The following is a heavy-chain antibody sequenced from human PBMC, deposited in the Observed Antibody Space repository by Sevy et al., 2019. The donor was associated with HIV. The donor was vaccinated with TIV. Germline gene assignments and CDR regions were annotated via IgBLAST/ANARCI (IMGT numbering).Heavy chain of an antibody. CDR1: GFSFSSYG. J-gene: IGHJ4*02. V-gene: IGHV3-30*02. CDR3: VKEGGGGGGDH. Sequence: GGSLRLSCAASGFSFSSYGMHWVRQAPGKGLEWMSYIQYDGSNKDYADSVKGRFTISRDNSKNTLYLQMNSLRVGDTAVYYCVKEGGGGGGDHWGQGTLVTVSS. D-gene: IGHD3-16*01. CDR2: IQYDGSNK.